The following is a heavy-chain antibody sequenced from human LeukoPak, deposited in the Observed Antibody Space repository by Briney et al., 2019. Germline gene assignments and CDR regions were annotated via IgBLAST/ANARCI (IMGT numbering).Heavy chain of an antibody. CDR3: ARAGTTSSSTPDY. V-gene: IGHV1-18*01. Sequence: GASVKVSCKASGYTFSTYGITWVRQAPGQGLKWMGWISAYNGNTNYAQKFQGRVTMTTDTSASTAYMELRSLRSDDTAVYYCARAGTTSSSTPDYWGQGTLVTVSS. D-gene: IGHD6-6*01. J-gene: IGHJ4*02. CDR2: ISAYNGNT. CDR1: GYTFSTYG.